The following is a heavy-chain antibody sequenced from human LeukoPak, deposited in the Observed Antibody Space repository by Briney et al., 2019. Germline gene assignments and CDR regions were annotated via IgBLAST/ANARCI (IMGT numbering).Heavy chain of an antibody. Sequence: ASVKVSCKASGYTFTNYGISWVRQAPGQGLEWMGWISAYNGNTNYAQKFQGRVTMTAETSTSTAYMELRSLRSDDTAVYYCARDSITTVRGVIRGSSDFDYWGRGTLVTVSS. V-gene: IGHV1-18*04. J-gene: IGHJ4*02. CDR3: ARDSITTVRGVIRGSSDFDY. CDR1: GYTFTNYG. D-gene: IGHD3-10*01. CDR2: ISAYNGNT.